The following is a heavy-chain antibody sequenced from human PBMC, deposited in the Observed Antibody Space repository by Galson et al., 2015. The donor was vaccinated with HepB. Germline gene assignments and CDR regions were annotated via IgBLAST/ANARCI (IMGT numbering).Heavy chain of an antibody. V-gene: IGHV1-18*04. CDR3: ARGGEGRGGYCRSWGMRESHYSGMDV. CDR2: ITSYSGKT. CDR1: GYTFSSYD. D-gene: IGHD2-21*02. Sequence: SVRLSCAASGYTFSSYDITWVRQASGQGLEWVACITSYSGKTYSAHKLQGIVTITLDTSTRTDYKKMSRLISDTAVVYYCARGGEGRGGYCRSWGMRESHYSGMDVWGQGTLVTVSS. J-gene: IGHJ6*02.